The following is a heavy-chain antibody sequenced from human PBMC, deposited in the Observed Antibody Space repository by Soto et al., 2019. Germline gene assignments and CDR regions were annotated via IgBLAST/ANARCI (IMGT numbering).Heavy chain of an antibody. D-gene: IGHD3-22*01. CDR1: GGSFSGYY. CDR2: INHSGST. Sequence: SKTLSLTCAVYGGSFSGYYWSWIRQPPGKGLEWIGEINHSGSTNYNPSLKSRVTISVDTSKNQFSLKLSSVTAADTAVYYCTSGFTMLVVALGYWAQGTLVTVSS. V-gene: IGHV4-34*01. CDR3: TSGFTMLVVALGY. J-gene: IGHJ4*02.